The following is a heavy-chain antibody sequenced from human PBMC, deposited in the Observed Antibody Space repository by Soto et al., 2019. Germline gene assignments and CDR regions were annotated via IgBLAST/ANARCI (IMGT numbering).Heavy chain of an antibody. CDR3: ARLNAGTTYYYYGMDV. Sequence: SETLSLTCTLSGTSVSSSSYYWGWIRQPPGKGLEWIGSIYYSGSTYYNPSLKSRVTISVDTSKNQFSLKLSSVTAADTAVYYCARLNAGTTYYYYGMDVWGQGTTVTAP. CDR2: IYYSGST. CDR1: GTSVSSSSYY. D-gene: IGHD1-7*01. V-gene: IGHV4-39*01. J-gene: IGHJ6*02.